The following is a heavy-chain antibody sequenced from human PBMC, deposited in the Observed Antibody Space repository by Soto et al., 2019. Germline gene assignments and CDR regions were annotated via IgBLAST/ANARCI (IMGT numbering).Heavy chain of an antibody. Sequence: ASVKVSCKTSGFTFNSHYVHWVRQAPGQGLEWMGWIHPNNGGTMYAQKFQGRVTMTRDSSIRTAYMELTRLRSDDTAVYYCAREFTGGSQDYWGQGTLVTVSS. J-gene: IGHJ4*02. V-gene: IGHV1-2*02. D-gene: IGHD2-8*02. CDR1: GFTFNSHY. CDR2: IHPNNGGT. CDR3: AREFTGGSQDY.